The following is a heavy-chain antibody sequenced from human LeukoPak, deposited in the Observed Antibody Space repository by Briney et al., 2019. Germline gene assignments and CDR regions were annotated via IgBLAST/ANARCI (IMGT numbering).Heavy chain of an antibody. D-gene: IGHD3-22*01. CDR1: GFTFSSYA. CDR3: ARDGDSSGYRNWFDP. V-gene: IGHV3-30-3*01. Sequence: GRSLLLSCAVAGFTFSSYAMHGGRQAPGKGLEGVAVISYDGSKKYYADSMKGRFTISRDNSKNTLYLQMNSLRAEDTAVYYCARDGDSSGYRNWFDPWGQGTLVTVSS. CDR2: ISYDGSKK. J-gene: IGHJ5*02.